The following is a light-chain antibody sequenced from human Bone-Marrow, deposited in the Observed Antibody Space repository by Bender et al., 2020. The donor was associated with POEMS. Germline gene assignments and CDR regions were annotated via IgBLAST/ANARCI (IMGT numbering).Light chain of an antibody. CDR3: SAYTGSSTWV. Sequence: QSALTQPASVSGSPGRSITTSCTGTSSDIGGYNYVSWYQQYPGKAPKVIIYEVSNRPSGVSNRFSGSKSGTTASLTISGLQAEDEADYYCSAYTGSSTWVFGGGTKLTVL. CDR2: EVS. CDR1: SSDIGGYNY. J-gene: IGLJ3*02. V-gene: IGLV2-14*01.